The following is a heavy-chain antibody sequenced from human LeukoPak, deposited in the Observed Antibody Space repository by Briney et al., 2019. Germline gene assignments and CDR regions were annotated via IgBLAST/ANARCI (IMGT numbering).Heavy chain of an antibody. Sequence: SVKVSCKASGFTFSSSTIQWVRQARGQRLEWMGWIVVGSGNTNYAQNSQERVTITRDMSTSTAYMEVSSLRSEDTAVYYCAADLPGGAMFDPWGQGTLVTVSS. J-gene: IGHJ5*02. CDR3: AADLPGGAMFDP. CDR1: GFTFSSST. D-gene: IGHD3-16*01. V-gene: IGHV1-58*02. CDR2: IVVGSGNT.